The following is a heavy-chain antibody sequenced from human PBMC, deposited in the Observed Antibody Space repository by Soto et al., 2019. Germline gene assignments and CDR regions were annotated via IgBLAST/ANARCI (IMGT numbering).Heavy chain of an antibody. D-gene: IGHD2-8*01. CDR3: ARGGYAGDWFDP. CDR1: GGSISSGDYY. Sequence: LSLTCTVSGGSISSGDYYWSWIRQPPGKGLEWIGYIYYSGSTYYNPSLKSRVTISVDTSKNQFSLKLSSVTAADTAVYYCARGGYAGDWFDPWGQGTLVTVSS. V-gene: IGHV4-30-4*01. CDR2: IYYSGST. J-gene: IGHJ5*02.